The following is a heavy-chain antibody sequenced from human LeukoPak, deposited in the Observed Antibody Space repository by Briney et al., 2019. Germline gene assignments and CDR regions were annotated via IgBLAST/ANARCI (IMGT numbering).Heavy chain of an antibody. V-gene: IGHV3-74*01. CDR3: ARAAGYYSPFDI. J-gene: IGHJ3*02. CDR1: GFTFSSYW. CDR2: INTDGSIT. D-gene: IGHD1-26*01. Sequence: GSLRLSCTASGFTFSSYWMHWVRQAPGKGLVWVSRINTDGSITSYADSVKGRFTISRDNAKNTLYLQMNSLRAEDTAVYYCARAAGYYSPFDIWGQGTMVTVSS.